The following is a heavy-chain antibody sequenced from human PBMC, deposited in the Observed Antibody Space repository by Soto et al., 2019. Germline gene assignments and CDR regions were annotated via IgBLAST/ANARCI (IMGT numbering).Heavy chain of an antibody. D-gene: IGHD6-19*01. Sequence: QVQLQKSGPGLVNPSGTLSLTCAVSGDSISNNNWWNWVRQPPGKGLEWIGEIFHSGNTNYNPSLKSRVTVSLDKSKNQFSLRLTSVTVADTAVYYCARYSSGSSDPRLDYWGQGTLVSVSS. V-gene: IGHV4-4*02. J-gene: IGHJ4*02. CDR2: IFHSGNT. CDR1: GDSISNNNW. CDR3: ARYSSGSSDPRLDY.